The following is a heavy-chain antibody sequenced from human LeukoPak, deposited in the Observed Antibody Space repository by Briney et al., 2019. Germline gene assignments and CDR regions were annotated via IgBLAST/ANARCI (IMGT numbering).Heavy chain of an antibody. Sequence: SETLSLTCAVYGGSFSGYYWSWIRQPPGKGLEWIGEINHSGSTNYNPSLKSRVTISVDTSKKQFSLKLSSVTAADTAVYYCARDRLKTLQRSYYDFWSGLLPGYMDVWGKGTTVTVSS. J-gene: IGHJ6*03. CDR1: GGSFSGYY. CDR2: INHSGST. D-gene: IGHD3-3*01. V-gene: IGHV4-34*01. CDR3: ARDRLKTLQRSYYDFWSGLLPGYMDV.